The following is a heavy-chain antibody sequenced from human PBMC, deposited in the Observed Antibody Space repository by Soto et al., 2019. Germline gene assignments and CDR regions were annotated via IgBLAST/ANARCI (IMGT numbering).Heavy chain of an antibody. CDR1: GYPSTSYD. V-gene: IGHV1-8*01. J-gene: IGHJ6*02. CDR2: MSPNSGNT. CDR3: ARDDPGGYCSGGICYARFYYYYGMDV. Sequence: GASLKVSCRASGYPSTSYDINWVRHATGQGLEWMGSMSPNSGNTGYAQKFQGRVTMTRNTSISTAYMELSSLRSEDTAVYYCARDDPGGYCSGGICYARFYYYYGMDVWGQGTTVTV. D-gene: IGHD2-15*01.